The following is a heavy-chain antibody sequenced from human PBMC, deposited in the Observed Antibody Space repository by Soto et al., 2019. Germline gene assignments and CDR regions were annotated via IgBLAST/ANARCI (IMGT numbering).Heavy chain of an antibody. V-gene: IGHV4-59*08. CDR3: ASLIGTPWLDS. CDR2: IYYSGRT. D-gene: IGHD2-8*01. CDR1: GGSSSSYY. J-gene: IGHJ5*01. Sequence: SETLSLTCTVAGGSSSSYYWSWIRQPPGKGLEWIGYIYYSGRTNYNPSLKGRITISPDTSNNQLSLQLNSVTPDDTAVYSCASLIGTPWLDSWGQGTLVTVPS.